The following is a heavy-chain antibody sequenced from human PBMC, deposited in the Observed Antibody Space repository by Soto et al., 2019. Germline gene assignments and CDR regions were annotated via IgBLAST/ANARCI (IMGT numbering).Heavy chain of an antibody. CDR2: IYYSGST. CDR3: SYSGYDFYYFDY. J-gene: IGHJ4*02. Sequence: QVQLQESGPGLVKPSETLSLTCTVSGGSISNYYWSWIRQPPGKGLEWIGYIYYSGSTNYNPSLKSRVTISVDTSKYQFSLKLSSVTAADTAVYYCSYSGYDFYYFDYWGQGTLVTVSS. V-gene: IGHV4-59*08. CDR1: GGSISNYY. D-gene: IGHD5-12*01.